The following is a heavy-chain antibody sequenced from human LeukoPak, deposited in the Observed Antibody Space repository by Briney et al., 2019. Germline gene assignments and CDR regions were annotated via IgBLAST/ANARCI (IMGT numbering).Heavy chain of an antibody. CDR1: GGTFTSYA. D-gene: IGHD3-3*01. Sequence: SVKVSCKASGGTFTSYAISWVRQAPGQGLEWMGRIIPIFGTANYAQKFQGRVTITTDESTSTAYMELSSLRSEDTAVYYCARHLQWSPQGNYFDYWGQGTLVTVSS. CDR3: ARHLQWSPQGNYFDY. J-gene: IGHJ4*02. V-gene: IGHV1-69*05. CDR2: IIPIFGTA.